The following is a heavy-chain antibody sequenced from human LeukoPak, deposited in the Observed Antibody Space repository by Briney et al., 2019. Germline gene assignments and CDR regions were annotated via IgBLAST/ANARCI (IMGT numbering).Heavy chain of an antibody. CDR1: GFTVSSNY. CDR2: IYSGGNT. J-gene: IGHJ4*02. V-gene: IGHV3-53*01. CDR3: AGSGRAALFDY. D-gene: IGHD6-6*01. Sequence: GGSLRLSCAASGFTVSSNYMSWVRQAPGKGLEWVSIIYSGGNTYYADSVKGRFTISGDNSKNTLYLQMNSLRVEDTAVYYCAGSGRAALFDYWGQGTLVTVSS.